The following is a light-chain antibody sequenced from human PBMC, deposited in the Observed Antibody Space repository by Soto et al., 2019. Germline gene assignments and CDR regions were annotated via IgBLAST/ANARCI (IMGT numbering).Light chain of an antibody. CDR1: QSVSSN. J-gene: IGKJ2*01. CDR3: QQYNNWPLYT. Sequence: DIVMTQSPATLSVSPGGRATLSCRASQSVSSNLAWYQQKPGQAPRLLIYGASTRATGIPARFSGSGSGTEFTLTISSLQSEDFAVYSCQQYNNWPLYTFGQGTKLEIK. V-gene: IGKV3-15*01. CDR2: GAS.